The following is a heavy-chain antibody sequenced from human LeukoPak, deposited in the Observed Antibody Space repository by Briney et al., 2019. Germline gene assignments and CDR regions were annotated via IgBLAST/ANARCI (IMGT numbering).Heavy chain of an antibody. CDR1: GFTFSSYG. Sequence: SGGSLRLSCAASGFTFSSYGMHWVRQAPGKGLEWVAFIRYDGSNKYYADSVKGRFTISRDNSKNTLYLQMNSLRAEDTAVYYCAKDHYDFWSGYYDHYFDYWGQGTLVTVSS. CDR3: AKDHYDFWSGYYDHYFDY. D-gene: IGHD3-3*01. J-gene: IGHJ4*02. CDR2: IRYDGSNK. V-gene: IGHV3-30*02.